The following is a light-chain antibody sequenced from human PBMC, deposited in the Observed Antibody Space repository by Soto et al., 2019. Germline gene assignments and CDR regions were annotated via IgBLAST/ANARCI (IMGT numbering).Light chain of an antibody. J-gene: IGKJ3*01. CDR2: AAS. CDR3: LQGYNCPHT. V-gene: IGKV1-6*01. CDR1: QDIRND. Sequence: AIQMTQSPSSLSASVGDRVTITCRASQDIRNDLGWYQQKPGQAPNLLIYAASTLQTGIPSRFSGSGSGTDFTLTISSLQSEDFATYYCLQGYNCPHTFGPGTKVDIK.